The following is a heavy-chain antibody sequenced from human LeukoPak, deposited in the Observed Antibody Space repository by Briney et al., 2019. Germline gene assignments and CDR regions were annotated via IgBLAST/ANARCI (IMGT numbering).Heavy chain of an antibody. D-gene: IGHD4-23*01. CDR2: IKQDGSDK. J-gene: IGHJ3*02. V-gene: IGHV3-7*01. CDR3: TFGGNSEVDI. Sequence: GGSLRLSCAASGFTFSDYGMHWVRQAPGKGLECVANIKQDGSDKNYVDSVKGRFTISRDNAKNSLYLQMNSLRTEATAVYYCTFGGNSEVDIWGQGTMVTVSS. CDR1: GFTFSDYG.